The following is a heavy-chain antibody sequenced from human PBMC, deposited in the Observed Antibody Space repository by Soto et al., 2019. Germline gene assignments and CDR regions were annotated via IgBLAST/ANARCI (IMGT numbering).Heavy chain of an antibody. CDR2: IKKDGSEN. J-gene: IGHJ4*02. D-gene: IGHD2-21*02. V-gene: IGHV3-7*03. CDR1: GFTFGDYW. Sequence: SGGSLRLSCAASGFTFGDYWMSWVRQAPGKGLEWVAHIKKDGSENYYVDSVTGRFTVSRDNTKNSLYLQMNSLRAEDTAVYYCETLGRGCYPGLYFDYWGQGTLVTVYS. CDR3: ETLGRGCYPGLYFDY.